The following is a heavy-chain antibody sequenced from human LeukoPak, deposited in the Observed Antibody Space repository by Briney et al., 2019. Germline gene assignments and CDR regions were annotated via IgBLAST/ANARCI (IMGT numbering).Heavy chain of an antibody. Sequence: SETLSLTCTVSGGSISSYYWSWIRQPPGKGLEWIGYIYYSGSTNYSPSLKSRVTISVDTSKNQFSLKLSSVTAADTAVYFCARGTYGYYMDVWGKGTTVTVSS. CDR3: ARGTYGYYMDV. J-gene: IGHJ6*03. CDR1: GGSISSYY. D-gene: IGHD4-17*01. CDR2: IYYSGST. V-gene: IGHV4-59*08.